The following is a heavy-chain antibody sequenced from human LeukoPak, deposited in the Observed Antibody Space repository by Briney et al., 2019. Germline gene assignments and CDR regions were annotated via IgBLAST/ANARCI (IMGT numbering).Heavy chain of an antibody. J-gene: IGHJ4*02. CDR1: GYTFTGYY. V-gene: IGHV1-2*02. D-gene: IGHD6-19*01. CDR2: INPNSGGT. CDR3: ARREGYSSGWYVRC. Sequence: ASVRVSCKASGYTFTGYYMHWVRQAPGQGLEWMGWINPNSGGTNYAQKFQGRVTMTRDTSISTAYMELSRLRSDDTAVYYCARREGYSSGWYVRCWGQGTLVTVSS.